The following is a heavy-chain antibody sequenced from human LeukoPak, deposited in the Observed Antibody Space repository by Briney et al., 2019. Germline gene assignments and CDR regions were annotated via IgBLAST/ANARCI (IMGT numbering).Heavy chain of an antibody. CDR3: ARDLSGYCTNGVCHSSVSRQYFQH. D-gene: IGHD2-8*01. V-gene: IGHV4-59*01. CDR1: VGSISSYY. J-gene: IGHJ1*01. Sequence: SETLSLTCTVSVGSISSYYWSWIRQPPGEGLECSGYIYYSGSTNYNPSLKSRVTISVDTSKNQFSLKLSSVTAADTAVYYCARDLSGYCTNGVCHSSVSRQYFQHWGQGTLVTVSS. CDR2: IYYSGST.